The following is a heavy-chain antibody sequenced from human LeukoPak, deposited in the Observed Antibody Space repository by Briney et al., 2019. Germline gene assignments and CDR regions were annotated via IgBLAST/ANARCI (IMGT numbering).Heavy chain of an antibody. CDR3: ARGWFGESTGFDY. D-gene: IGHD3-10*01. CDR2: IYTSGST. V-gene: IGHV4-4*07. J-gene: IGHJ4*02. CDR1: GDSISNYY. Sequence: PSETLSLTCTVSGDSISNYYWSWIRQPAGKGLEWIGRIYTSGSTNYNPSLKSRVTMSVDTSKNQFSLKLSSVTAADTAVYYCARGWFGESTGFDYWGQGTLVTVSS.